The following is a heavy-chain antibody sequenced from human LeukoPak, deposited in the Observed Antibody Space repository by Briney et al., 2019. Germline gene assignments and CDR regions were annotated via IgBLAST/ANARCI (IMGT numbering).Heavy chain of an antibody. CDR2: MNPNSGNT. J-gene: IGHJ4*02. V-gene: IGHV1-8*01. CDR1: GYTFTSYD. D-gene: IGHD5-24*01. CDR3: AREFIKLGRDGYNYSDY. Sequence: GASVKVSCKASGYTFTSYDINWVRQATGQGLEWMGWMNPNSGNTGYAQKFQGRVTMTRNTSISTAYMELSSLRSEDTAVYYCAREFIKLGRDGYNYSDYWGQGTLVTVSS.